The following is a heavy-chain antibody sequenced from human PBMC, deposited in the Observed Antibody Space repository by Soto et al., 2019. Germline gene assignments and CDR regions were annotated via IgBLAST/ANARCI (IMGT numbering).Heavy chain of an antibody. CDR1: GFTFSTYT. CDR2: ISGSGDST. D-gene: IGHD6-13*01. J-gene: IGHJ4*02. V-gene: IGHV3-23*01. Sequence: PGGSLRLSCAASGFTFSTYTMSWVRQAPGKGLEWVYAISGSGDSTYYTDSVKGRFTISRDNAKNTLYLQMTSLRVEDRAIYYCVRGKVAAGFDYWGQGVLVTVSS. CDR3: VRGKVAAGFDY.